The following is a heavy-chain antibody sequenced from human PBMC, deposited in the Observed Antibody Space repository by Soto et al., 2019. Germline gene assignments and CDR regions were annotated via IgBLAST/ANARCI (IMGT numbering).Heavy chain of an antibody. D-gene: IGHD2-2*01. J-gene: IGHJ4*01. Sequence: AETLSLPWAVSGGFLGGYYWRWIRQRSGKGLEWIGEINHSGSTNYNPSLKSRVTISVDTSKNQFSLKLSSVTAADTAVYYCARLIFLSRRLLPARLSTYLAHATLVHVSS. CDR2: INHSGST. V-gene: IGHV4-34*01. CDR1: GGFLGGYY. CDR3: ARLIFLSRRLLPARLSTY.